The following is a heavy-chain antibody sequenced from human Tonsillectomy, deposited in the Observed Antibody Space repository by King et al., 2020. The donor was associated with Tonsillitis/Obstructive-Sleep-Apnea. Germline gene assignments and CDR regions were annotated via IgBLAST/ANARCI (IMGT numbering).Heavy chain of an antibody. CDR2: ITSNGGTT. CDR1: GFTFSSYS. Sequence: VQLVESGGGLVQPGGSLRLSCSASGFTFSSYSMHWVRQAPGKGLEYVSVITSNGGTTYYADSVKGRFTLSRDNSKNTLDLQMSSLRTEDTAVYYCVKESKPSGTWAPDYWGQGTLVTVSS. D-gene: IGHD1-26*01. V-gene: IGHV3-64D*06. CDR3: VKESKPSGTWAPDY. J-gene: IGHJ4*02.